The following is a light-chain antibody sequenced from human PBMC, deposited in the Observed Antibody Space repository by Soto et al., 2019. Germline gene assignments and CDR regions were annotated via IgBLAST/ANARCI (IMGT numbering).Light chain of an antibody. CDR2: GVT. CDR3: FSHRGGDSHV. J-gene: IGLJ1*01. Sequence: LTHPASVSGSPGQSITISCTGTSSDVGAYNYVSWYQQYPGKAPKLMIYGVTNRPSGVSNRFSGSKTGNTASLTISGLQAEDEADYYCFSHRGGDSHVFGTGTKVTVL. V-gene: IGLV2-14*01. CDR1: SSDVGAYNY.